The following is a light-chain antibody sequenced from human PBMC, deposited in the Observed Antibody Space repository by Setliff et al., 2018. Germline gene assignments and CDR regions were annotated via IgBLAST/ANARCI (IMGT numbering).Light chain of an antibody. CDR1: SNDVGGYNY. CDR2: AVT. V-gene: IGLV2-14*03. J-gene: IGLJ1*01. Sequence: QSSLTQPASVSGSLGQSITISCTGTSNDVGGYNYVSWYKQHPGEAPQLMIYAVTKRPSGVSNRFSGSKSGKAASLTISGLQAEDEADYYCCSYVRGSADVFGTGTKGTVL. CDR3: CSYVRGSADV.